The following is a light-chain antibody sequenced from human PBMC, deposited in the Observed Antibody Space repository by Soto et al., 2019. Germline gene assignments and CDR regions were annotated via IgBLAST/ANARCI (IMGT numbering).Light chain of an antibody. V-gene: IGLV2-23*01. CDR3: CSFAGSTTFYV. CDR1: SSDVGSSNL. J-gene: IGLJ1*01. CDR2: EGS. Sequence: QSALTQPASVSGSPGQSITISCTGTSSDVGSSNLVSLYQQHPGKAPTLIIYEGSRRPSGVSGRFSGSKSGNTASLTISGLQAEDEADYYCCSFAGSTTFYVFGTGTKVTVL.